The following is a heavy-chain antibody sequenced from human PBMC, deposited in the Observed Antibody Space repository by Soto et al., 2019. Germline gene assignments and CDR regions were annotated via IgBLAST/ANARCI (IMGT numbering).Heavy chain of an antibody. J-gene: IGHJ4*02. CDR3: ARGSSWSYFDY. Sequence: QVQLVQSGAEVKKPGASVKVSCRASGYTVTSYAIHWVRQAPGQRPEWMGWINTANDNTKYSQKFQGRVTITRDTSASIVYMDLSSLRSEDTAVYYCARGSSWSYFDYWGQGTLVTVSS. D-gene: IGHD6-13*01. CDR1: GYTVTSYA. CDR2: INTANDNT. V-gene: IGHV1-3*04.